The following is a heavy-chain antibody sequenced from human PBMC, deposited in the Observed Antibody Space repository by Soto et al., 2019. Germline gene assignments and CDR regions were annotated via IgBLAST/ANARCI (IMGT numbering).Heavy chain of an antibody. Sequence: GGSLRLSCAASGFTFSSYAMHWVRQAPGKGLEWVAVISYDGSNKYYADSVKGRFTISRDNSKNTLYLQMNSLRAEDTAVYYCARDDAFDIWGQGTMVTDSS. CDR3: ARDDAFDI. V-gene: IGHV3-30*04. CDR2: ISYDGSNK. CDR1: GFTFSSYA. J-gene: IGHJ3*02.